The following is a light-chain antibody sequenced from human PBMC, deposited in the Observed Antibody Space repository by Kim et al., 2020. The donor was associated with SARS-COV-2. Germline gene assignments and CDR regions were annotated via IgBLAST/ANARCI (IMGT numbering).Light chain of an antibody. CDR2: GAS. CDR1: QSVSSN. J-gene: IGKJ2*01. V-gene: IGKV3-15*01. CDR3: QQYNNWPI. Sequence: EIVMTQSPATLSVSPGERATLSCRASQSVSSNLAWYQQKPGQAPRLLIYGASTRATGIPARFSGSGSGTEFTLTISSLQSEDFAVYYCQQYNNWPIFGQGTKLEI.